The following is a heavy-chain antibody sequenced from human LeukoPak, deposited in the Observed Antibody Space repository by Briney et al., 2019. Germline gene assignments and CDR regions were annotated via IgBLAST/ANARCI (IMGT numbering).Heavy chain of an antibody. V-gene: IGHV3-33*01. J-gene: IGHJ6*02. Sequence: PGGSLRLSCAASGLTFSSYGMHWVRQAPGKGLEWVAVTWYDGSNKYYADSVKGRFTISRDNSKHTLYLQMNSLRAEDTAVYYCARGVYYYDSSAASYYYYGMDVWGQGTTVTVSS. D-gene: IGHD3-22*01. CDR1: GLTFSSYG. CDR3: ARGVYYYDSSAASYYYYGMDV. CDR2: TWYDGSNK.